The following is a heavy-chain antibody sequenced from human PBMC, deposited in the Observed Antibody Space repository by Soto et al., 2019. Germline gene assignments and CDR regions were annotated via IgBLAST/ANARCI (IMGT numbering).Heavy chain of an antibody. V-gene: IGHV3-23*01. D-gene: IGHD3-16*01. CDR2: ISGSGGST. J-gene: IGHJ4*02. CDR3: AKRRTQKKGGLGYYFDY. CDR1: GFTFSSYA. Sequence: GSLRLSCAASGFTFSSYAISWVRQAPGKGLEWVSAISGSGGSTYYADSVKGRFTISRDNSKNTLYLQMNSLRAEDTAVYYWAKRRTQKKGGLGYYFDYWGQGTLVTVSS.